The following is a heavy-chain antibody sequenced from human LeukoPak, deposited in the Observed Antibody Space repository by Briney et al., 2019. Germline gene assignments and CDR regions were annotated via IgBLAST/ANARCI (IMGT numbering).Heavy chain of an antibody. D-gene: IGHD5-24*01. CDR2: INTNTGNP. CDR3: ARGRWLQFHELETFPYYYYMDV. J-gene: IGHJ6*03. V-gene: IGHV7-4-1*02. Sequence: EASVKVSCKASGYTFTSYAMNWVRQAPGQGLEWMGWINTNTGNPTYAQGFTGRFVFSLDTSVSTAYLQMSSLKAEDTAVYYCARGRWLQFHELETFPYYYYMDVWGKGTTVTVSS. CDR1: GYTFTSYA.